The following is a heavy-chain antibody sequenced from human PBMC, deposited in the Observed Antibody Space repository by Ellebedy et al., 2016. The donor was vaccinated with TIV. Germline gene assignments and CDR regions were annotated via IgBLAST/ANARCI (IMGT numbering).Heavy chain of an antibody. CDR2: INHSGS. V-gene: IGHV4-34*01. CDR1: GGSFSGYY. CDR3: ARGGSYGSGSYYWRY. Sequence: GSLRLXXAAYGGSFSGYYWSWIRQPPGKGLEWIGEINHSGSKSSLKSRVTISLDTSKNQFSLNLSSVTAADTAVYYCARGGSYGSGSYYWRYWGQGTLVIVSS. D-gene: IGHD3-10*01. J-gene: IGHJ4*02.